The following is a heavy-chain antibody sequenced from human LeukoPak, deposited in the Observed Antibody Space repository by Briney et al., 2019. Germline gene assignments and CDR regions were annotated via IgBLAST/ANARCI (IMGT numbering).Heavy chain of an antibody. J-gene: IGHJ6*03. V-gene: IGHV3-23*01. CDR1: GFTFSSYA. D-gene: IGHD4-17*01. CDR2: ISGSGYTT. Sequence: PGGSLRLSCAASGFTFSSYAMSWVRQAPGKGLEWVSAISGSGYTTYYADSVKGRFTISRDNSENTLYLQMNSLRAEDTAVYYCAKSSGYGDYGYYYYYMDAWGKGTTVTISS. CDR3: AKSSGYGDYGYYYYYMDA.